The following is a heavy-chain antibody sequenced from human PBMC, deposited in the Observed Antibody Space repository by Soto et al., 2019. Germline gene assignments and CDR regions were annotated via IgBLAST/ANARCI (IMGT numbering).Heavy chain of an antibody. J-gene: IGHJ6*02. D-gene: IGHD3-10*01. CDR3: ARDRGYYGSGSYYPQDYYYYGMDV. CDR2: IIPIFGTA. V-gene: IGHV1-69*13. Sequence: GASVKVSCKASGGTFSSYAISWLRQAPGQGLEWMGGIIPIFGTANYAQKFQGRVTITADESTSTAYMELSSLRSEDTAVYYCARDRGYYGSGSYYPQDYYYYGMDVWGQGTTVTVSS. CDR1: GGTFSSYA.